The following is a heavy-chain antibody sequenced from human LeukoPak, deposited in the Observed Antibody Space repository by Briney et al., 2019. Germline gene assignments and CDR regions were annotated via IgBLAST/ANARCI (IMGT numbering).Heavy chain of an antibody. V-gene: IGHV4-61*02. CDR2: IYTSGST. CDR3: AREGARYDFWSGYYPDAFDI. J-gene: IGHJ3*02. Sequence: SETLSLTCTVSGGSISSGSYYWSWIRQPAGKGLEWIGRIYTSGSTNYNPSLKSRVTMSIDTSKNQFSLKLSSVTAADTAVYYCAREGARYDFWSGYYPDAFDIWGQGTMVIVSS. CDR1: GGSISSGSYY. D-gene: IGHD3-3*01.